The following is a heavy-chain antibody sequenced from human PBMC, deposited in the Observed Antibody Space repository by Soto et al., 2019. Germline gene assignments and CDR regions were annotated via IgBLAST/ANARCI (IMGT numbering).Heavy chain of an antibody. D-gene: IGHD3-22*01. V-gene: IGHV3-30-3*01. CDR3: ARDYYDGSHILGY. J-gene: IGHJ4*02. Sequence: GGSLRLSCAASGFTFSVYTMHWVRQAPGKGLEWVAVLSYDGANKYYADSVKGRFTISRDNSKDTLFLQMNSLRAEDTAVYYCARDYYDGSHILGYWGQGALVTVSS. CDR2: LSYDGANK. CDR1: GFTFSVYT.